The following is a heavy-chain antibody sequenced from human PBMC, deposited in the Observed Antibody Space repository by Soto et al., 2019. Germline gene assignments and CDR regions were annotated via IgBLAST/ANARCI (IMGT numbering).Heavy chain of an antibody. CDR1: GGSISSGGYY. D-gene: IGHD3-22*01. J-gene: IGHJ6*02. Sequence: LCGGSISSGGYYWSWIRQHPGKGLEWIGYIYYSGSTYYNPSLKSRVTISVDTSKNQFSLKLSSVTAADTAVYYCAREPFSGYYDSSGYYYVYGMDVWGQGTTVTVSS. V-gene: IGHV4-31*02. CDR2: IYYSGST. CDR3: AREPFSGYYDSSGYYYVYGMDV.